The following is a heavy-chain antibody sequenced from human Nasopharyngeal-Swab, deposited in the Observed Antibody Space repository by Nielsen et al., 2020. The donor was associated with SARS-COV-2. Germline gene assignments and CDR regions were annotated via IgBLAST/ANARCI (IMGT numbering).Heavy chain of an antibody. CDR2: ISYDGSNK. CDR1: GFTFSSYA. Sequence: GESLKISCAASGFTFSSYAMHWVRQAPGKGLEWVAVISYDGSNKYYADSVKGRFTISRDNAKNSLYLQMNSLRDEDTAVYYCARDRGGSYWYLDLWGRGTLVTVSS. D-gene: IGHD3-16*01. CDR3: ARDRGGSYWYLDL. V-gene: IGHV3-30-3*01. J-gene: IGHJ2*01.